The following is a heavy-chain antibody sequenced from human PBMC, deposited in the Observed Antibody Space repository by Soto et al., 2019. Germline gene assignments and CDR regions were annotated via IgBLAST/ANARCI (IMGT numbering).Heavy chain of an antibody. CDR2: IIPIFGTA. Sequence: GASVKVSCKASGGTFSSYAISWVRQAPGQGLEWMGGIIPIFGTANYAQKFQGRVTITADKSTSTAYMELSSLRSEDTAVYYCARRPIATGGSYYYYVRAFWGKGPTVIV. CDR3: ARRPIATGGSYYYYVRAF. V-gene: IGHV1-69*06. CDR1: GGTFSSYA. D-gene: IGHD2-21*01. J-gene: IGHJ6*04.